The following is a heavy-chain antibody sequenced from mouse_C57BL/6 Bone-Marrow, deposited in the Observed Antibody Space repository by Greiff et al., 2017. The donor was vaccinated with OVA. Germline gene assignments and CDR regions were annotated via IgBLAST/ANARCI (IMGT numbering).Heavy chain of an antibody. D-gene: IGHD1-1*01. CDR1: GYTFTDYY. CDR3: ARERLPTSTVDYAMDY. V-gene: IGHV1-26*01. CDR2: INPNNGGT. J-gene: IGHJ4*01. Sequence: EVQLQQSGPELVKPGASVKISCKASGYTFTDYYMNWVKQSHGKSLEWIGDINPNNGGTSYNQKFKGKATLTVDKSSSTAYMELRSLTSEDSAVYYCARERLPTSTVDYAMDYWGQGTSVTVSS.